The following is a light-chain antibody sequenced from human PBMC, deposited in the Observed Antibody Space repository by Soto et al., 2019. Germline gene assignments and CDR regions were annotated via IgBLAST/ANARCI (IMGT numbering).Light chain of an antibody. Sequence: DIQMTQSPSTLTASVGDRVTITCRANQSISNWLAWYQKEPGKVPKLLIYKASNLDYGVPSRFSGSGSGTEFTLTISSLQPDDFATYYSQQYNSFSWTFGQGTQVEAK. CDR1: QSISNW. J-gene: IGKJ1*01. CDR2: KAS. V-gene: IGKV1-5*03. CDR3: QQYNSFSWT.